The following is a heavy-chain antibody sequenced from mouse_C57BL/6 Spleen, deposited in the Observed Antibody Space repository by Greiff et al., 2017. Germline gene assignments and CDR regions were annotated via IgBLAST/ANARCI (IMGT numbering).Heavy chain of an antibody. J-gene: IGHJ4*01. D-gene: IGHD2-5*01. CDR2: ISSGSSTI. CDR1: GFTFSDYG. CDR3: ARRSYSIYAMDY. V-gene: IGHV5-17*01. Sequence: EVKLMESGGGLVKPGGSLKLSCAASGFTFSDYGMHWVRQAPEKGLEWVAYISSGSSTIYYADTVKGRFTISRDNAKNTLFLQMTSLRSEDTAMYYCARRSYSIYAMDYWGQGTSVTVSS.